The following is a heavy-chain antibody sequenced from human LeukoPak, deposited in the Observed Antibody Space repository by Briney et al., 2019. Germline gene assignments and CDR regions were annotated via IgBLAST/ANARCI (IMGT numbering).Heavy chain of an antibody. Sequence: SETLSLTCTVSGGSIISSSYYWCWIRQPPGKGLEWIGSIYYSGSTYYNPSLKSRVTISVDTSKNQFSLKLSSVTAADTAVYYCARVVEWLVAPYLYYFDYWGQGTLVTVSS. CDR1: GGSIISSSYY. V-gene: IGHV4-39*07. J-gene: IGHJ4*02. CDR2: IYYSGST. D-gene: IGHD6-19*01. CDR3: ARVVEWLVAPYLYYFDY.